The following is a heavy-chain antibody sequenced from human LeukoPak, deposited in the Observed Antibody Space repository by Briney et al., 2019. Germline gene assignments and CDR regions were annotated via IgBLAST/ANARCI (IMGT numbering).Heavy chain of an antibody. CDR3: ARVRIAVAVMYYFDY. D-gene: IGHD6-19*01. Sequence: GGSLRLSCAASGFTFSSYAMHWVRQAPGKGLEWVAVISYDGSNKYYADSVKGRFTISRDNSKNTLYLQMNSLRAEDTAVYYCARVRIAVAVMYYFDYWGQGTLVTVSS. CDR1: GFTFSSYA. CDR2: ISYDGSNK. V-gene: IGHV3-30-3*01. J-gene: IGHJ4*02.